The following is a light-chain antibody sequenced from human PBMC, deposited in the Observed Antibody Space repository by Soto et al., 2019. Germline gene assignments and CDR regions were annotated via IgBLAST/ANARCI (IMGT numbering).Light chain of an antibody. CDR1: QSVSTY. J-gene: IGKJ5*01. V-gene: IGKV3-11*01. Sequence: EVVLTQSPATLSLSPVERATLSCRASQSVSTYLAWYQQKPGQAPRLLIYDASNRATGIPARFSGSGSATDFTLTISSLEPEDFAVYYCQQRSSWITFGQRTRLEIK. CDR2: DAS. CDR3: QQRSSWIT.